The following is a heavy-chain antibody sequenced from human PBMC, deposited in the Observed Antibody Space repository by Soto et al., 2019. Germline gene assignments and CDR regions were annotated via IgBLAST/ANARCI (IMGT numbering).Heavy chain of an antibody. CDR1: GFTFSSYG. D-gene: IGHD3-10*01. V-gene: IGHV3-9*01. Sequence: PGGSLRLSCAASGFTFSSYGMHWVRQAPGKGLEWVSGIAWNSGIIGYADSVKGRFTISRDNGKNSLYLQMNSLRPEDTALYYSAKDIYGSAIYGMDVGGKGTTVPVSS. J-gene: IGHJ6*04. CDR2: IAWNSGII. CDR3: AKDIYGSAIYGMDV.